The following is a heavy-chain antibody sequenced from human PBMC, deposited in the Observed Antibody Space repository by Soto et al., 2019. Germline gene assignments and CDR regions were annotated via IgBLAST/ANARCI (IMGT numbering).Heavy chain of an antibody. D-gene: IGHD2-15*01. CDR3: ARGYCSGGSCYRY. CDR2: IYNSGTT. J-gene: IGHJ4*02. CDR1: DGSISSGGYY. V-gene: IGHV4-31*03. Sequence: QVQLQESGPGLVKPSQTLSLTCSVSDGSISSGGYYWTWIRQHPGKGLEWIGYIYNSGTTSYNPSLKSRVSASVDPSKNQFALKLNSVPAADTAVYYCARGYCSGGSCYRYWGQGTLVTVSS.